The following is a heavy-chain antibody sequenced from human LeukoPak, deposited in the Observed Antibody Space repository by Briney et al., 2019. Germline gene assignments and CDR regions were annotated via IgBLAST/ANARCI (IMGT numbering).Heavy chain of an antibody. J-gene: IGHJ4*02. V-gene: IGHV3-21*01. CDR2: ISSSSSYI. Sequence: GGSLRLSCAASGFTFSSHSMNWVRQAPGKGLEWVSSISSSSSYIYYADSVKGRFTISRDNAKNSLYLQMNSLRAEDTAVYYCARDPSKTYYYDSSGYDWGQGTLVTVSS. D-gene: IGHD3-22*01. CDR3: ARDPSKTYYYDSSGYD. CDR1: GFTFSSHS.